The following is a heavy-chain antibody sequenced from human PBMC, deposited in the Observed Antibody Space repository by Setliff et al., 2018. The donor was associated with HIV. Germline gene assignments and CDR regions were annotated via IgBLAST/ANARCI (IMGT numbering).Heavy chain of an antibody. V-gene: IGHV4-38-2*01. CDR3: ASPGYYDSSLSFFDY. J-gene: IGHJ4*02. CDR1: GGSVSGHY. Sequence: SETLSPTCAVYGGSVSGHYWGWFRQPPGKGLEWIGSIYHSGSTYYNTSLKSRVTISVDTSKNQFSLKLSSVTAADTAVYYCASPGYYDSSLSFFDYWGQGTLVTVSS. D-gene: IGHD3-22*01. CDR2: IYHSGST.